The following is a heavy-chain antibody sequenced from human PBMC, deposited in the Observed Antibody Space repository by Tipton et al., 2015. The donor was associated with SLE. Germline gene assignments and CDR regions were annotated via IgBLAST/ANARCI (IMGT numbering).Heavy chain of an antibody. D-gene: IGHD6-13*01. J-gene: IGHJ4*02. Sequence: SLRLSCPASGFTFRNYGIHWVRQSPGKGLEWVAVVWYDGSKTYFAASVKGRFTISRDNSRDTVYLQMDSLRAEDTAVYYCARGFQQGFDYWGQGTLVTVSS. CDR3: ARGFQQGFDY. CDR1: GFTFRNYG. CDR2: VWYDGSKT. V-gene: IGHV3-33*01.